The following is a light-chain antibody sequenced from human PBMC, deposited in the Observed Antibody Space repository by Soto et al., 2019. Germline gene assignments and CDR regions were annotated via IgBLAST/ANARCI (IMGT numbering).Light chain of an antibody. CDR3: SSYGGSSTL. V-gene: IGLV2-14*03. CDR2: DVS. Sequence: QSALTQPASLSGSPGQSITISCTGTSSDIGSYNYVSWYQQHPCKAPKLMIFDVSYRPSGISDRFSGSKSGNTASLTISGLQPEDEADYYCSSYGGSSTLFGGGTKLTVL. CDR1: SSDIGSYNY. J-gene: IGLJ3*02.